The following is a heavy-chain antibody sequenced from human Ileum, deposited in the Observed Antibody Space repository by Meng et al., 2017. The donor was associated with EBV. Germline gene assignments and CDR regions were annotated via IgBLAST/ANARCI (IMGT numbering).Heavy chain of an antibody. D-gene: IGHD3-10*01. V-gene: IGHV3-23*01. CDR3: AKSEVTSYYFDN. J-gene: IGHJ4*02. CDR2: ISGDGART. CDR1: GFTFDTYA. Sequence: EVQLLESGGGLVQPGGSWRLSCGASGFTFDTYAMNWVRQAPGKGLEWVSGISGDGARTYYADSVKGRFLISRDNLRNMLYLEVNSLRVDDTAVYYCAKSEVTSYYFDNWGQGTLVTVSS.